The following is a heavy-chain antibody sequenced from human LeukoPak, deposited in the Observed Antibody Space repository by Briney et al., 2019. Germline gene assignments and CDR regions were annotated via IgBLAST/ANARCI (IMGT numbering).Heavy chain of an antibody. D-gene: IGHD3-10*01. V-gene: IGHV3-23*01. CDR3: ANGDEWFGVYYFDY. Sequence: GASLRLSCAASGFTFSSYAMSWVRQAPGKGLEWVSAISGSGGSTYYADSVKGRFTISRDNSKNTLYLQMNSLRAEDTAVYSCANGDEWFGVYYFDYWGQGTLVTVSS. CDR1: GFTFSSYA. J-gene: IGHJ4*02. CDR2: ISGSGGST.